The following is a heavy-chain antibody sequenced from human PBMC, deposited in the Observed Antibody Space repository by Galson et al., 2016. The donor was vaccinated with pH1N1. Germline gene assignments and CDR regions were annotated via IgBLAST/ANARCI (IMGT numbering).Heavy chain of an antibody. V-gene: IGHV1-69*13. CDR2: IIPIFGTP. CDR3: ASHSLRDCYNLYYFDY. D-gene: IGHD5-24*01. Sequence: SVKVSCKASGGTFSFYSFSWLRQAPGQGLEWMGGIIPIFGTPNYAQKFQGRVAITADESSSTAYMELSSLRSEDTAVYYCASHSLRDCYNLYYFDYWGQGTLVTVSS. CDR1: GGTFSFYS. J-gene: IGHJ4*02.